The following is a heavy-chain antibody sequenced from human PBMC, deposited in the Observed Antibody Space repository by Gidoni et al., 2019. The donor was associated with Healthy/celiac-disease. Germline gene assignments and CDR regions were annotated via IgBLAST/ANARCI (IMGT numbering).Heavy chain of an antibody. Sequence: EVQLLESGGGLVQPGGSLSLSCAASGLTFGSSAISWVRQVPGKGLEWVSAISGSGGSTYYADSVKGRFTISRDNSKNTLYLKMNSLRAEDTAVYYCAKDRLGVVAADTTNDAFDIWGQGTMVTVSS. CDR2: ISGSGGST. CDR1: GLTFGSSA. V-gene: IGHV3-23*01. D-gene: IGHD2-15*01. CDR3: AKDRLGVVAADTTNDAFDI. J-gene: IGHJ3*02.